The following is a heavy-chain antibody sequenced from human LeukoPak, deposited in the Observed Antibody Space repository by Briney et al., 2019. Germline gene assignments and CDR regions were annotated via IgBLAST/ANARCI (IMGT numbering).Heavy chain of an antibody. CDR3: ARGEAAAVNENWFDP. Sequence: TGGSLRLSCAASGFTFSSYSMNWVRQAPGKGLEWVSSISSSSSYIYYADSVKGRFTISRDNAKNSLYLQMNSLRAEDTAVYYCARGEAAAVNENWFDPWGQGTLVTVSS. CDR2: ISSSSSYI. J-gene: IGHJ5*02. CDR1: GFTFSSYS. V-gene: IGHV3-21*01. D-gene: IGHD6-13*01.